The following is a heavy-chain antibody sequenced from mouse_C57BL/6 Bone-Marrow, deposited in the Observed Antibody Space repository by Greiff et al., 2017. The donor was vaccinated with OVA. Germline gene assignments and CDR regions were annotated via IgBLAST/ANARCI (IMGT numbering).Heavy chain of an antibody. J-gene: IGHJ3*01. CDR2: IYPGDGDT. V-gene: IGHV1-82*01. CDR1: GYAFSSSW. CDR3: ASVYRFAY. Sequence: QVQLKESGPELVKPGASVKISCKASGYAFSSSWMNWVKQRPGKGLEWIGRIYPGDGDTNYNGKFKGKATLTADKSSSTAYMQLSSLTSEDAAVYFWASVYRFAYWGQGTLVTVSA. D-gene: IGHD2-1*01.